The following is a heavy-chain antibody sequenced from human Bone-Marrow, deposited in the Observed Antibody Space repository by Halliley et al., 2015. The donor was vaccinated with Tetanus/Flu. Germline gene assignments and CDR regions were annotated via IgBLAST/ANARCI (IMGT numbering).Heavy chain of an antibody. CDR3: VRRSNNLALMDV. J-gene: IGHJ6*02. CDR1: GFTFSTHW. CDR2: INSDGRTT. D-gene: IGHD4-4*01. V-gene: IGHV3-74*01. Sequence: SLRLSCVGSGFTFSTHWMHWVRQVPGKGLVWFARINSDGRTTDSADSVKGRFTISRDNAKHTVFLQMNSLRAEDRAVYYCVRRSNNLALMDVWGQGTTVTVSS.